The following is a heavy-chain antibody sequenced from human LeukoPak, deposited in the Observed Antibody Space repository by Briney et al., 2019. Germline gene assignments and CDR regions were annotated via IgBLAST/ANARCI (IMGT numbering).Heavy chain of an antibody. CDR1: GGSISSSSYY. D-gene: IGHD6-13*01. V-gene: IGHV4-39*01. J-gene: IGHJ5*02. CDR3: ARGRRSRSSSWSNNWFDP. CDR2: IYYSGST. Sequence: SETLSLTCTVSGGSISSSSYYWGWIRQPPGKGLEWIGSIYYSGSTYYNPSLKSRVTISVDTSKNQFSLKLSSVTAADTAVYYCARGRRSRSSSWSNNWFDPWGQGTLVTVSS.